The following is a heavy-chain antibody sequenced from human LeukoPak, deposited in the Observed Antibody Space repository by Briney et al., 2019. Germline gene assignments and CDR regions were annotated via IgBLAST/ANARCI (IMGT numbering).Heavy chain of an antibody. V-gene: IGHV4-30-4*07. J-gene: IGHJ3*02. D-gene: IGHD3-22*01. CDR3: ARDRYYYDSSSYFSAFDT. CDR2: FYYSGST. CDR1: GGSISRGGYS. Sequence: PSETLSLTCAVSGGSISRGGYSWSWIRQPPGKGLEWIGYFYYSGSTYYNPSLKSRVTMSVDSSKNQFSLKLRSVTAADTAVYYCARDRYYYDSSSYFSAFDTWGQGTMVTVSS.